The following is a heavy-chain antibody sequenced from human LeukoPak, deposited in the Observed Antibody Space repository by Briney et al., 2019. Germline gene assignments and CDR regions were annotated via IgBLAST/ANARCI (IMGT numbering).Heavy chain of an antibody. V-gene: IGHV3-23*01. Sequence: AGGSLRLSCAASGFTFSSYAMSWVRQAPGKGLECVSAISGSGGSTYYADSVKGRFTISRDNSKNTLYLQMNSLRAEDTAVYYCAKDDRSLTNVVAANWGQGTLVTVSS. CDR1: GFTFSSYA. CDR2: ISGSGGST. J-gene: IGHJ4*02. D-gene: IGHD2-15*01. CDR3: AKDDRSLTNVVAAN.